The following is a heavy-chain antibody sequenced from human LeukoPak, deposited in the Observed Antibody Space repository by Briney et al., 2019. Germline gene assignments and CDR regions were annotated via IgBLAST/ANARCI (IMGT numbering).Heavy chain of an antibody. CDR2: IYYSGST. CDR3: ATVGPYYYDSSGYLHRAYFQH. Sequence: SETLSLTCTVSGGSISSGDYYWSWIRQPPGKGLEWIGYIYYSGSTYYNPTLKSRVTISVDTSKNQFSLKLSSVTAADTAVYYCATVGPYYYDSSGYLHRAYFQHWGQGTLVTVSS. J-gene: IGHJ1*01. V-gene: IGHV4-30-4*01. CDR1: GGSISSGDYY. D-gene: IGHD3-22*01.